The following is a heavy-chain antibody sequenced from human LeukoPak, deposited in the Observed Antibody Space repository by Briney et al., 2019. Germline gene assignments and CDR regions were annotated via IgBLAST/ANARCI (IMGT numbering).Heavy chain of an antibody. D-gene: IGHD1-26*01. CDR1: GGSISSYY. Sequence: SETLSLTCTVSGGSISSYYWSWIRQPPGKGLEWIGYIYYSGSTNYNPSLKSRVTISVDTSKNQFSLKLSSVTAADTAVYYCARSPCGRYCLVDYWGQGTLVTVSS. CDR2: IYYSGST. V-gene: IGHV4-59*01. CDR3: ARSPCGRYCLVDY. J-gene: IGHJ4*02.